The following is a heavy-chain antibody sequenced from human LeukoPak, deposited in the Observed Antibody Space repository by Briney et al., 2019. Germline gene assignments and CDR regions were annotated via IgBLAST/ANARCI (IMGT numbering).Heavy chain of an antibody. CDR2: IYYSGST. J-gene: IGHJ5*02. CDR3: ARDRGYSGYPSSFDP. V-gene: IGHV4-39*07. Sequence: SETLSLTCTVSGGSISSSRYFWGWIRQPPGKGLEWIGSIYYSGSTNYNPSLKSRVTISVDTSKNQFSLKLSSVTAADTAVYYCARDRGYSGYPSSFDPWGQGTLVTVSS. CDR1: GGSISSSRYF. D-gene: IGHD5-12*01.